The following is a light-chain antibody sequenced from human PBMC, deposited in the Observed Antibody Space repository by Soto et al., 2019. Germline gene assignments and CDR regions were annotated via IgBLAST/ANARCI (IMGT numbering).Light chain of an antibody. Sequence: EIVLTQSPGTLSLSPGERATLSCRATQSIVNTYLAWYQQKPGQSPRLLIYGASSRAAGIPDRFSGSGSGTDFTFTISSLEPEDCAVYYCQQYGSAPQTFGRGTKVEIK. CDR2: GAS. J-gene: IGKJ4*01. V-gene: IGKV3-20*01. CDR1: QSIVNTY. CDR3: QQYGSAPQT.